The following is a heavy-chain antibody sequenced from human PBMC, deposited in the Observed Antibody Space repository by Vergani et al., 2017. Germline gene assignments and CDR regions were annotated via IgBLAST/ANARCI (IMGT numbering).Heavy chain of an antibody. V-gene: IGHV5-51*01. J-gene: IGHJ6*02. Sequence: EVQLVQSGAEVKKPGESLKISCKGSGYSFTSYWIGWVRQMPGKGLEWMGIIYPGDSDTRYSPSFQGQVTISADKPISTAYLQWSSLKASDTAMYYCARHNEQWLGGVYYYYGMDVWGQGTTVTVSS. CDR1: GYSFTSYW. D-gene: IGHD6-19*01. CDR2: IYPGDSDT. CDR3: ARHNEQWLGGVYYYYGMDV.